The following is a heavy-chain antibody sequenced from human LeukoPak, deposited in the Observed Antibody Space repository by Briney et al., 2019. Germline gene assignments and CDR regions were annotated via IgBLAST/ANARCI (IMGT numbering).Heavy chain of an antibody. CDR1: GDSISSYY. J-gene: IGHJ4*02. Sequence: SETLSLTCTVSGDSISSYYWSWIRQPPGKGLEWIGYIYYSGSTNYNPSLKSRVTISVDTSQNQFSLKLSSVTAADTAVYYCARGLAAAGTFDYWGQGTLVTVSS. CDR3: ARGLAAAGTFDY. CDR2: IYYSGST. D-gene: IGHD6-13*01. V-gene: IGHV4-59*01.